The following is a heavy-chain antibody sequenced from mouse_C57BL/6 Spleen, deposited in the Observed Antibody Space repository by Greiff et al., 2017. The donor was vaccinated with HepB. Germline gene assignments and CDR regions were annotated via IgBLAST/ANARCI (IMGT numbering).Heavy chain of an antibody. D-gene: IGHD1-1*01. CDR1: GFNIKDYY. J-gene: IGHJ1*03. CDR2: IDPEDGDT. V-gene: IGHV14-1*01. CDR3: TTSSYYYGLHWYFDV. Sequence: VQLQQSGAELVRPGASVKLSCTASGFNIKDYYMHWVKQRPEQGLEWIGRIDPEDGDTEYAPKFQGKATMTADTSSNTAYLQLSSLTSEDTAVYYCTTSSYYYGLHWYFDVWGTGTTVTVSS.